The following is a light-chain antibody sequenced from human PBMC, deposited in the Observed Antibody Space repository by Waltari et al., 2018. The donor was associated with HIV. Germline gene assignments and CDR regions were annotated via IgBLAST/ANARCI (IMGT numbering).Light chain of an antibody. CDR2: EVS. J-gene: IGLJ2*01. Sequence: QSALTQPASVSGPPGPSLTVTCPGTSSDVGSYKPASWSPTNPGIAPNLMSYEVSKRPSGLSNRFSGSKSGNTASLTISGRQAEDEADYYCCSHAAGSTLIFGGGTKLTVL. CDR3: CSHAAGSTLI. V-gene: IGLV2-23*02. CDR1: SSDVGSYKP.